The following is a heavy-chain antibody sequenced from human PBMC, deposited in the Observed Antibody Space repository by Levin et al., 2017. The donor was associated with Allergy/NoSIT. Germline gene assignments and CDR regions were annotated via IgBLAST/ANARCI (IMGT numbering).Heavy chain of an antibody. CDR3: ARGTPHQVVPRGVDV. D-gene: IGHD2-2*01. CDR2: INHSGST. J-gene: IGHJ6*02. CDR1: GGSFSGYY. Sequence: SETLSLTCAVYGGSFSGYYWSWIRQPPGKGLEWIGEINHSGSTNYNPSPKSRVTISVDTSKNQFSLKLSSVTAADTAVYYCARGTPHQVVPRGVDVWGPGTTVIVSS. V-gene: IGHV4-34*01.